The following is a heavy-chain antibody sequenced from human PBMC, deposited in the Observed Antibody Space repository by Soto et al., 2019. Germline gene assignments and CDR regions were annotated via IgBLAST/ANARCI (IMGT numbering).Heavy chain of an antibody. Sequence: QVQLVQSGAEVKKPGSSVKVSCKASGGTFSSYTISWVRQAPGQGLEWMGRIIPILGIANYAQKFQGRVTILADKATRRAYMELSSLRYEDTAVYYCASVRRNKRRLREGDCYYYMDVWGKGSTVTV. J-gene: IGHJ6*03. CDR3: ASVRRNKRRLREGDCYYYMDV. D-gene: IGHD5-18*01. V-gene: IGHV1-69*02. CDR1: GGTFSSYT. CDR2: IIPILGIA.